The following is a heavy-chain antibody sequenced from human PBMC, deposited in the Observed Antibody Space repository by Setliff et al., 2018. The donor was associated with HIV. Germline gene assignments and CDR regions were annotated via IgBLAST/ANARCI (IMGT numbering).Heavy chain of an antibody. V-gene: IGHV3-23*01. Sequence: GGSLRLSCKASGFTFKIYAMSWLRQAPGKGLEWVSAISNSGGNTYYADSVKGRFTISRDNSENTLYLQMNSLRPEDTAVYFCTRDDPPGYCSSTTCPYLFDYWGRGTLVTVSS. D-gene: IGHD2-2*01. J-gene: IGHJ4*02. CDR3: TRDDPPGYCSSTTCPYLFDY. CDR1: GFTFKIYA. CDR2: ISNSGGNT.